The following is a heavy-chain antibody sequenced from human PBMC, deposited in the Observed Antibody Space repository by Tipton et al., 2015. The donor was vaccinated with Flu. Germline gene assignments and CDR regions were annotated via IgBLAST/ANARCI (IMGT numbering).Heavy chain of an antibody. Sequence: TLSLTCTVSGASIISYYWAWIRQPLGRELEWLGYINYRGSTIYNPSLRSRATMTVDTSKSQFSLKLTSVTAADTAVYFCARVRRGEYKDSWGLGTLVTVSS. J-gene: IGHJ4*02. D-gene: IGHD4-17*01. V-gene: IGHV4-59*08. CDR2: INYRGST. CDR3: ARVRRGEYKDS. CDR1: GASIISYY.